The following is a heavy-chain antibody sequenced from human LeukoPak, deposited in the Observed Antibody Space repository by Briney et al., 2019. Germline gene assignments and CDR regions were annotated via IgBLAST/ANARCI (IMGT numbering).Heavy chain of an antibody. V-gene: IGHV4-30-4*08. D-gene: IGHD3-9*01. CDR2: IYYSGST. J-gene: IGHJ4*02. Sequence: SETLSLTCTVSGGSISSGDYYWSWIRQPPGKGLEWIGYIYYSGSTYYNPSLKSRVTISVDTSKNQFSLKLSSVTAADTAVYYCAREGLLRYFDWLSGYFDYWGQGTLVTVSS. CDR3: AREGLLRYFDWLSGYFDY. CDR1: GGSISSGDYY.